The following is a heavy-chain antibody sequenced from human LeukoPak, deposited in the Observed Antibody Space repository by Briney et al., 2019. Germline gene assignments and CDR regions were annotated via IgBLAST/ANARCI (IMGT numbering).Heavy chain of an antibody. CDR3: ARGGGNYGGNNFDY. CDR2: IYYSGST. J-gene: IGHJ4*02. D-gene: IGHD4-23*01. CDR1: GVSISSSFYY. Sequence: SETLSLTCTVSGVSISSSFYYWGWLRQPPGKGLEWIGSIYYSGSTYYNPSLKSRFTISVDTSKNQFSLKLSSVTAADTAVYYCARGGGNYGGNNFDYWGQGTLVTVSS. V-gene: IGHV4-39*01.